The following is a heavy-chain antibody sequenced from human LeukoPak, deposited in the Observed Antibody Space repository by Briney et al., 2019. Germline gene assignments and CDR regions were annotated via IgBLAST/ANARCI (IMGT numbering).Heavy chain of an antibody. CDR2: IIPIFGTA. CDR1: GGTFSSYA. D-gene: IGHD2-2*01. Sequence: ASVKVSCKASGGTFSSYAISWVRQAPGQGLEWMGGIIPIFGTANYAQKFQGRVTITADESTSTAYMELSSLRSEDTAVYYCARELFCSSTSCYPRYYYYMDVWGKGTTVTVSS. J-gene: IGHJ6*03. V-gene: IGHV1-69*13. CDR3: ARELFCSSTSCYPRYYYYMDV.